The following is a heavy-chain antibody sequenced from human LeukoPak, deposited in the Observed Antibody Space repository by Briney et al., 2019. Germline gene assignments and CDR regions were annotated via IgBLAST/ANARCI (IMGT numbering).Heavy chain of an antibody. J-gene: IGHJ4*02. CDR1: GFTFSSPG. D-gene: IGHD3-22*01. V-gene: IGHV3-21*01. Sequence: GGSLRLSCAASGFTFSSPGMNWVRQAPGKGLEWVSSISSSSSYIYYADSVKGRFTISRDNAKNSLYLQMNSLRAEDTAVYYCARDRYDSSGYYGYWGQGTLVTVSS. CDR3: ARDRYDSSGYYGY. CDR2: ISSSSSYI.